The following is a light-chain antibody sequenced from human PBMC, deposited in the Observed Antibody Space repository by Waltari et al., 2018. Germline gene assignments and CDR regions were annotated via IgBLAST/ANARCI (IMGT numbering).Light chain of an antibody. J-gene: IGKJ1*01. CDR2: AAS. V-gene: IGKV3-20*01. Sequence: EILLTQSPGTLSLSPGERATLSCRTSQKIDSSYLAWYQQKPGQAPRLLIYAASSRATGIPDRFSGSGSGTDFTLTISRLEPEDFAVYYCQHFGGSRRWTLGQGTTVEIK. CDR3: QHFGGSRRWT. CDR1: QKIDSSY.